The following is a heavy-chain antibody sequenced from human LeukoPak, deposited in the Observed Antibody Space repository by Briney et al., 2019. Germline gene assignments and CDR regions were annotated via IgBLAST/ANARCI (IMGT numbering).Heavy chain of an antibody. D-gene: IGHD3-22*01. V-gene: IGHV4-4*07. J-gene: IGHJ3*02. CDR3: ATGSGYYYVRGFDI. CDR1: GGSISSYY. Sequence: PSENLSLTSTVSGGSISSYYWSWIRQPAGKGLEWIGRIYTSGSTNYNPSLKSRVTMSVDTSKNQFSLKLSSVTAADTAVYYCATGSGYYYVRGFDIWGQGTMVTVSS. CDR2: IYTSGST.